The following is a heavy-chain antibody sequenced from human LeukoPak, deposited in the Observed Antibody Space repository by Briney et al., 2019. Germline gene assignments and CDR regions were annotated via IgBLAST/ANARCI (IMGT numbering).Heavy chain of an antibody. D-gene: IGHD6-6*01. V-gene: IGHV3-66*01. CDR1: GFTFSSYA. CDR3: ATDSGYSSSSLDY. CDR2: IYSAGST. Sequence: GGSLRLSCAASGFTFSSYAMTWVRQAPGRGLEWVSVIYSAGSTYYADSVKGRFIISRDTSKNTLYLQMNSLKVEDTAIYYCATDSGYSSSSLDYWGQGTLVTVSP. J-gene: IGHJ4*02.